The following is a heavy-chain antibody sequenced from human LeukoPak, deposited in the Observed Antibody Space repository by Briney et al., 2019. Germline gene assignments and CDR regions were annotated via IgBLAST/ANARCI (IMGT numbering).Heavy chain of an antibody. Sequence: SQTLSLTCANSGDSVSSNSAAWNWIRQSPSRGLEWLGRTYYRSKWYNDYAVSVKSRITINPDTSKNQFSLQLNSVTPEDTAVYYCARDDISDIVVVPAARGPGMDVWGQGTTVTVSS. CDR3: ARDDISDIVVVPAARGPGMDV. D-gene: IGHD2-2*01. CDR1: GDSVSSNSAA. CDR2: TYYRSKWYN. J-gene: IGHJ6*02. V-gene: IGHV6-1*01.